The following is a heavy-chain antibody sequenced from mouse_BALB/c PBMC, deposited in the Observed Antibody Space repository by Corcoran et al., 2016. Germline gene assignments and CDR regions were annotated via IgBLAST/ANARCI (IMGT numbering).Heavy chain of an antibody. D-gene: IGHD2-10*02. CDR2: ILPGSGST. CDR1: GYTFSSYW. V-gene: IGHV1-9*01. CDR3: AREEKYGNYGY. Sequence: QVQLQQSGAELMKPGASVKISCKATGYTFSSYWIEWVKQRPGHGLEWIGEILPGSGSTNYNEKFKGKATFTVDTSSNTAYMQLSSLTSEDAAVYYCAREEKYGNYGYWGQGTTLTVSS. J-gene: IGHJ2*01.